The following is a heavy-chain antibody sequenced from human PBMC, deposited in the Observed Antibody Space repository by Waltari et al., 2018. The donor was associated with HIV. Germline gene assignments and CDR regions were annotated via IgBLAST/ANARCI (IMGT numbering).Heavy chain of an antibody. Sequence: EVQLVESGGGLVQPGGSLRLSCAASGFTVSSNYMSWVRQAPGKGLEWFSVIDSGGSTYDADSVKGRFTISRDNSKNTLYLQMNSLRAEDTAVYYCASIAYCGGDCYPRGMDVWGQGTTVTVSS. V-gene: IGHV3-66*01. CDR1: GFTVSSNY. CDR3: ASIAYCGGDCYPRGMDV. CDR2: IDSGGST. D-gene: IGHD2-21*02. J-gene: IGHJ6*02.